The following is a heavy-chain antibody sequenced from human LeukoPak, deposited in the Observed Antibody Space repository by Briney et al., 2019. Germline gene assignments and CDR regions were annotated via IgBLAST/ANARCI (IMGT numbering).Heavy chain of an antibody. CDR2: IYYSGST. J-gene: IGHJ4*02. V-gene: IGHV4-39*01. CDR1: GGSISSSSYY. D-gene: IGHD3-10*01. CDR3: ASEQGFGELLTFDY. Sequence: SETLSLTCTVSGGSISSSSYYWGWIRQPPGKGLEWIGSIYYSGSTYYNPSLKSRVTISVDMSKNQFSLKLSSVTAADTAVYYCASEQGFGELLTFDYWGQGTLVTVSS.